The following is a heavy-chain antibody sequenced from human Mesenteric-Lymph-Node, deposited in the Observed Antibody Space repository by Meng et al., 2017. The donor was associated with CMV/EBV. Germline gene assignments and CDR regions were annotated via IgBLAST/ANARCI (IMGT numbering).Heavy chain of an antibody. CDR1: GGAFSGYY. D-gene: IGHD5-18*01. CDR2: INHSGST. CDR3: ARVRGYSYGYSRYFDY. Sequence: YGGAFSGYYWSWIRQPPGKGLEWIGEINHSGSTNYNPSLKSRVTISVDTSKTQFSLKLSSVTAADTAVYYCARVRGYSYGYSRYFDYWGQGTLVTVSS. J-gene: IGHJ4*02. V-gene: IGHV4-34*13.